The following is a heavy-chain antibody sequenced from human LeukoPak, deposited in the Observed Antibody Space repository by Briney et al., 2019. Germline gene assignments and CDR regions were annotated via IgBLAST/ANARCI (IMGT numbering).Heavy chain of an antibody. CDR1: GGTFSSYA. J-gene: IGHJ4*02. CDR3: ARVGSYYLNAFDI. D-gene: IGHD1-26*01. CDR2: IIPIFGTA. Sequence: ASVKVSCKASGGTFSSYAISWVRQAPGQGLEWMGGIIPIFGTANYAQKFQGRVTITADKSTSTAYMELSSLRSEDTAVYYCARVGSYYLNAFDIWGQGTLVTVSS. V-gene: IGHV1-69*06.